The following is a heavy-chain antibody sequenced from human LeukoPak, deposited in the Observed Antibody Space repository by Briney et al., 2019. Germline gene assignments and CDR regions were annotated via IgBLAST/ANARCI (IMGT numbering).Heavy chain of an antibody. D-gene: IGHD4-11*01. Sequence: GGSLRLSCAASGFTFSSYGMHWVRQAPGKGLEWVAVISYDGSNXYYXDSVKGRFTISRDNSKNTLYLQMNSLRAEDTAVYYCAXXXNYGLNXWGQGTLVTVSS. J-gene: IGHJ4*02. V-gene: IGHV3-30*03. CDR1: GFTFSSYG. CDR2: ISYDGSNX. CDR3: AXXXNYGLNX.